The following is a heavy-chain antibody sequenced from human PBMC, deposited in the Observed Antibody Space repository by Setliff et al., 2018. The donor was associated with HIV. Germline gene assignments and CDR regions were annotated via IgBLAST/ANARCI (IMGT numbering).Heavy chain of an antibody. CDR2: IEFDGSDK. J-gene: IGHJ3*02. CDR1: GFIFNNHG. Sequence: GGSLRLSCAASGFIFNNHGMHWVRQAPGKGLEWVTFIEFDGSDKYYVDSVKGRFTISRDNSKSMLYLQMNSLRVEDTAVYYCARDAAAPAAIEGAFDIWGQGTMVTVSS. D-gene: IGHD2-2*02. V-gene: IGHV3-30*02. CDR3: ARDAAAPAAIEGAFDI.